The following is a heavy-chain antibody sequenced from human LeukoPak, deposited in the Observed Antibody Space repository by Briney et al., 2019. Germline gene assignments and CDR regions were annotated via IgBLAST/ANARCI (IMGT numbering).Heavy chain of an antibody. D-gene: IGHD4-11*01. J-gene: IGHJ4*02. CDR2: LTSSGDDT. V-gene: IGHV3-23*01. Sequence: GGSLRLSCAASGLSFSTYGMHWVRQAPGKGLEWVSSLTSSGDDTYYSDSVKGRFTISRDNSRNTLYLHMNSLRAEDTAVYYCAKGNSYYYFDYWGQGILVTVSS. CDR1: GLSFSTYG. CDR3: AKGNSYYYFDY.